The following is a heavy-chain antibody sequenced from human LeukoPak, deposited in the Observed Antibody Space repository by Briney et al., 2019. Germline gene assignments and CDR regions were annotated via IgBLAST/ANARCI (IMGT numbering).Heavy chain of an antibody. CDR2: IYYSGST. Sequence: SETLSLTCTVSGGSISSSSYYWGWIRQPPGKGLEWIGYIYYSGSTNYNPSLKSRVTISVDTSKNQFSLKLSSVTAADTAVYYCARASPYYDFWSGYYSDFDYWGQGTLVTVSS. V-gene: IGHV4-61*05. CDR3: ARASPYYDFWSGYYSDFDY. J-gene: IGHJ4*02. CDR1: GGSISSSSYY. D-gene: IGHD3-3*01.